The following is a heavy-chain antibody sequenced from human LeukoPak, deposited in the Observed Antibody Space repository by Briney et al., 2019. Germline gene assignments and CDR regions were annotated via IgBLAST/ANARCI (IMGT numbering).Heavy chain of an antibody. CDR2: IYTSGST. CDR1: GGSISSGSYY. D-gene: IGHD1-7*01. CDR3: ARTGGNYVAKIDY. V-gene: IGHV4-61*02. J-gene: IGHJ4*02. Sequence: SQTLSLTCSVSGGSISSGSYYWSWIRQPAGKGLEWIGRIYTSGSTNYNPSLKSRVTISVDTSKNQFSLKLSSVTAADTAVYYCARTGGNYVAKIDYWGQGTLVTVSS.